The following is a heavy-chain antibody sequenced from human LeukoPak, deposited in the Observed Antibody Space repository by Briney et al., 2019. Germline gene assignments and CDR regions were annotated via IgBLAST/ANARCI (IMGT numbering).Heavy chain of an antibody. V-gene: IGHV4-34*01. J-gene: IGHJ4*02. CDR3: ARASGFGNNFDY. Sequence: SETLSLTCAVYGGSFSGYYWSWIRQPPGKGLEWIGEINHSGSTNYNPSLKSRVTISVDTSKNQFSLKLSSVTAADTAVYYCARASGFGNNFDYWGQRTLVTVSS. CDR1: GGSFSGYY. CDR2: INHSGST. D-gene: IGHD3-3*01.